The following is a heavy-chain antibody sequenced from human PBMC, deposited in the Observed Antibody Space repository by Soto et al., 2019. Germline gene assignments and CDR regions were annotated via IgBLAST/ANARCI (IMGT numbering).Heavy chain of an antibody. CDR2: IYHSGST. D-gene: IGHD3-3*01. CDR3: ARQDEGSGYSTGLDY. Sequence: QVQLQESGPGLVKPSGTLSLTCAVSSGSISSSNWWSWVRQPPGKGLEWFGEIYHSGSTNYNPSLKSRVTISVDKSKNQFSLKLSSVTAADTAVYYCARQDEGSGYSTGLDYWGQGTLVTVSS. CDR1: SGSISSSNW. J-gene: IGHJ4*02. V-gene: IGHV4-4*02.